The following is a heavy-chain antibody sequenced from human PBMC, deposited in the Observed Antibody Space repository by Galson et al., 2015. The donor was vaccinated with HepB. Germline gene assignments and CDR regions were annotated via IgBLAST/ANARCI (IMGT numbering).Heavy chain of an antibody. V-gene: IGHV1-18*04. Sequence: QSGAEVKRPGASVKVSCKASGYIFSTYGFNWVRQAPGQGLEWLGWISVYNGNTDCAQKFQGRITMTTDRSTTSAYMELRSLTADDTAVYYCARYSSSQQSYALDVWGQGTTVTVSS. CDR1: GYIFSTYG. CDR3: ARYSSSQQSYALDV. D-gene: IGHD6-6*01. CDR2: ISVYNGNT. J-gene: IGHJ6*02.